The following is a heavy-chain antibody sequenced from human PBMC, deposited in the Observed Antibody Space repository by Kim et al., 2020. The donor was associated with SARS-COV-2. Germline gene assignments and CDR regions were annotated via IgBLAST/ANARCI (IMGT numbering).Heavy chain of an antibody. D-gene: IGHD3-22*01. Sequence: YAQNLQGRVTMTTDTSTSTAYMELRSLISDDTAVYYCARSSGYYSGDFDYWGQGTLVTVSS. V-gene: IGHV1-18*01. J-gene: IGHJ4*02. CDR3: ARSSGYYSGDFDY.